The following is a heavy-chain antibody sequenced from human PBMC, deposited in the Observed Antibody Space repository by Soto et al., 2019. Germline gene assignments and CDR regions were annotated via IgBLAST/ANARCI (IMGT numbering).Heavy chain of an antibody. CDR3: ARDRGSLGMDV. V-gene: IGHV4-30-4*01. CDR2: IYYSGST. Sequence: SETLSLTWTVSGGSISSGDYYWIWIRQPPGKGLEWIGYIYYSGSTYYNPSLKSRVTISVDTSKNQFSLKLSSVTAADTAVYYCARDRGSLGMDVWGQGTTVT. D-gene: IGHD5-12*01. J-gene: IGHJ6*02. CDR1: GGSISSGDYY.